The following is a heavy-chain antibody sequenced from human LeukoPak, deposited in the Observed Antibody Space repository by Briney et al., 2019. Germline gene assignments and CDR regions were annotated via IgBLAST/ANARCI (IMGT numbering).Heavy chain of an antibody. CDR2: FDPEDGKT. CDR1: GYTLTELS. CDR3: ATGNFYYDNSGHGDY. Sequence: GASVKVSCKVSGYTLTELSMHWARQTPGKGLEWMGGFDPEDGKTIYAQKFQGRVTMTEDTSTDTAYMELSSLRSEDTAVYYRATGNFYYDNSGHGDYWGQGTLVTVSS. V-gene: IGHV1-24*01. D-gene: IGHD3-22*01. J-gene: IGHJ4*02.